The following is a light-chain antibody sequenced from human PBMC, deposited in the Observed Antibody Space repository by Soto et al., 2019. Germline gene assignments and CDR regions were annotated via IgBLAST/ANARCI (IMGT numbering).Light chain of an antibody. V-gene: IGLV2-14*01. Sequence: QSALTQPASVSGSPGQSITISCTGTSSDVGGYDYVSWYQQHPGKAPKLMIYEVTNRPSGVSTRFSGSKSGNTASLTISGLQPEDEADYYCCSYTSSNTRVFGGGTKLTVL. CDR3: CSYTSSNTRV. J-gene: IGLJ3*02. CDR2: EVT. CDR1: SSDVGGYDY.